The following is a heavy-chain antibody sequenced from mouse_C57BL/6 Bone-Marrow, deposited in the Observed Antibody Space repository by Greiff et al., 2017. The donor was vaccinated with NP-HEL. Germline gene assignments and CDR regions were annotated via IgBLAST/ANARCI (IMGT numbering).Heavy chain of an antibody. Sequence: DVKLVESGGGLVKPGGSLKLSCAASGFTFSSYAMSWVRQTPEKRLEWVATISDGGSYTYYPDNVKGRFTISRDNAKNNLYLQMSHLKSEDTAMYYCAVWLRRKDDWGQGTTLTVSS. V-gene: IGHV5-4*03. CDR2: ISDGGSYT. J-gene: IGHJ2*01. D-gene: IGHD2-2*01. CDR1: GFTFSSYA. CDR3: AVWLRRKDD.